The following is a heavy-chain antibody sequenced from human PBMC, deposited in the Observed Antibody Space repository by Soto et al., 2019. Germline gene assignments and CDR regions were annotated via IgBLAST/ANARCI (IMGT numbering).Heavy chain of an antibody. CDR3: ARGLGVGWDSSGYYYTERAFDI. D-gene: IGHD3-22*01. CDR2: IYYSGST. V-gene: IGHV4-39*01. Sequence: QLQLQESGPGLVKPSETLSLTCTVSGGSISSSSYYWGWIRQPPGKGLEWIGSIYYSGSTYYNPSLKSRVTISVDTSKNQFSLKLSSVTAADTAVYYCARGLGVGWDSSGYYYTERAFDIWGQGTMVTVSS. CDR1: GGSISSSSYY. J-gene: IGHJ3*02.